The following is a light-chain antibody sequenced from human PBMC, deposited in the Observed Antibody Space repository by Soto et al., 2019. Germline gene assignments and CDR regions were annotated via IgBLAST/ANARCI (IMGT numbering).Light chain of an antibody. J-gene: IGLJ2*01. CDR2: LNSDGSH. V-gene: IGLV4-69*01. CDR1: SGHSYYA. Sequence: QLVLTQSPSASASLGASVKLTCTLSSGHSYYAIAWHQQQPEKGPRYLMKLNSDGSHSKGDGIPDRFSGSSSGAERYLTISSLQSEDEADYYCQPWGTGGVVFGGGTKLTVL. CDR3: QPWGTGGVV.